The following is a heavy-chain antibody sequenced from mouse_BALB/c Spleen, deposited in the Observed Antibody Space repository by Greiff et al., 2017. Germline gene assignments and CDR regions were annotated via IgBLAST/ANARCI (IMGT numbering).Heavy chain of an antibody. CDR1: GFSFSSYA. V-gene: IGHV5-6-5*01. Sequence: DVQLVESGGGLVKPGGSLKLSCAASGFSFSSYAMSWVRQTPEKRLECVASISSGGSTYYPDSVKCRVTISRDNARNILYLQMSSLRSEDTAMYYCARGIYYDYGGRAYWGQGTLVTVSA. J-gene: IGHJ3*01. CDR3: ARGIYYDYGGRAY. D-gene: IGHD2-4*01. CDR2: ISSGGST.